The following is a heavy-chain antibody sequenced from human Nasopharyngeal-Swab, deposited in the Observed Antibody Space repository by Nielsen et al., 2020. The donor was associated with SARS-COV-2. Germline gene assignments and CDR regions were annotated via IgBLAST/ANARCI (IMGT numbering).Heavy chain of an antibody. CDR3: VRGSYGHYDS. V-gene: IGHV3-21*06. CDR1: GFTFDNYE. Sequence: GESLKISCATSGFTFDNYEMNWVRQAPGKGLEWVSSISPTSDYIYYAESVKGRFTISRDNAKNSLFLQMNSLRAEETAIYYCVRGSYGHYDSWGQGALITVSS. J-gene: IGHJ5*01. CDR2: ISPTSDYI. D-gene: IGHD4-17*01.